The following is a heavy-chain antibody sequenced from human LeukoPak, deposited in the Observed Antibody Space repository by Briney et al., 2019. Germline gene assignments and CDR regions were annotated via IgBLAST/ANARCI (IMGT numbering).Heavy chain of an antibody. J-gene: IGHJ6*03. CDR3: ARVVRYYDSSGYDKTGEYYSMDV. CDR2: INHSGCT. D-gene: IGHD3-22*01. Sequence: PSETLPVTCLVYGWSLSGYYWSWIRQPPGKGLEGIGDINHSGCTSYNPSLKSRVTISVDTSKNQFSLKLSSVTAADTAVYYCARVVRYYDSSGYDKTGEYYSMDVWGKGTTVTVSS. V-gene: IGHV4-34*01. CDR1: GWSLSGYY.